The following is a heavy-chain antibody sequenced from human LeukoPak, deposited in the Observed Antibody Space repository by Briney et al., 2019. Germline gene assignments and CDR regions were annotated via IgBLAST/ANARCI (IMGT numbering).Heavy chain of an antibody. CDR3: ARHSGYYDSSGYRGIGYFDY. CDR2: IYYSGST. V-gene: IGHV4-59*08. Sequence: SETLSLTCTVSGGSISSYYWSWIRQPPGKGLEWIGYIYYSGSTNYNPSLKSRVTISVDTSKNQFSLKLSSVTAADTAVYYCARHSGYYDSSGYRGIGYFDYWGQGTLVTVSS. D-gene: IGHD3-22*01. J-gene: IGHJ4*02. CDR1: GGSISSYY.